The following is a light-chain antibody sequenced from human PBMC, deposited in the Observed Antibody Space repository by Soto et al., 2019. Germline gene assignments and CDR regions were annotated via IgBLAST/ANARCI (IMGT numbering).Light chain of an antibody. Sequence: EIVLTQSPGTLSLSPGERATLSCRASQSVSSSYLAWYQQKPGQAPRLLIYGASSRATGIPDRFSGSGSGTDFTLTISRLEPEGFAVYYCQQYGSSPRFGQATKVEIK. CDR2: GAS. CDR3: QQYGSSPR. J-gene: IGKJ1*01. V-gene: IGKV3-20*01. CDR1: QSVSSSY.